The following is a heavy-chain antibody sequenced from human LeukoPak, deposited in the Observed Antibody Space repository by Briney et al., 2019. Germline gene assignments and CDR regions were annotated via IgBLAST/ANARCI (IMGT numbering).Heavy chain of an antibody. Sequence: PSETLSLTCTVSGGSISSGSYYWSWIRQPPGKGLEWIGYIYYSGSTNYNPSLKSRVTISVDTSKNQFSLKLSSVTAADTAVYYCAREDRRIFGVEPLGDYWGQGTLVTVSS. V-gene: IGHV4-61*01. J-gene: IGHJ4*02. D-gene: IGHD3-3*02. CDR1: GGSISSGSYY. CDR3: AREDRRIFGVEPLGDY. CDR2: IYYSGST.